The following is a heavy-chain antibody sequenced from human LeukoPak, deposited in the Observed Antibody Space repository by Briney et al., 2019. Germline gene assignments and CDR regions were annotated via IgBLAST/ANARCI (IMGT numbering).Heavy chain of an antibody. CDR1: GFTFSSYA. CDR2: ISGSGGST. V-gene: IGHV3-23*01. Sequence: GGSLRLSCAASGFTFSSYAMSWVRQAPGKGLEWVSAISGSGGSTYYADSVKGRFTISRDNSKNTLYLQMNSLRSDDTAVYYCAREYSYGLHFDYWGQGTLVTVSS. CDR3: AREYSYGLHFDY. J-gene: IGHJ4*02. D-gene: IGHD5-18*01.